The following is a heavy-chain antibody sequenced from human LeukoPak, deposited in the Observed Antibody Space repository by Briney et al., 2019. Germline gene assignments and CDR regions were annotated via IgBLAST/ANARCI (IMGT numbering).Heavy chain of an antibody. V-gene: IGHV4-61*05. J-gene: IGHJ6*03. CDR3: ARGNNEMVPAALYYYYYYMDV. CDR2: IYYSGST. Sequence: SETLSLTCTVSGYSISSGFYWGWIRQPPGKGLEWIGYIYYSGSTNYNPSLKSRVTISVDTSKNQFSLKLSSVIAADTAVYYCARGNNEMVPAALYYYYYYMDVWGKGTTVTVSS. D-gene: IGHD2-2*01. CDR1: GYSISSGFY.